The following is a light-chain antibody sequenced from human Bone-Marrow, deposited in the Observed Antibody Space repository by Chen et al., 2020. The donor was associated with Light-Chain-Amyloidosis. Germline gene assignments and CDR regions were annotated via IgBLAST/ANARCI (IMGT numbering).Light chain of an antibody. CDR1: QTNSSNY. Sequence: EIVLTQSPGTLSLSPGEGANLSCRASQTNSSNYLTWYQQKFGQAPRLLIYGSSSRATGIPDRFTGSGSGTDFTLTINRLEPDDFAMYYCQQYGTSPLTFGGGTKVEIK. CDR2: GSS. J-gene: IGKJ4*01. V-gene: IGKV3-20*01. CDR3: QQYGTSPLT.